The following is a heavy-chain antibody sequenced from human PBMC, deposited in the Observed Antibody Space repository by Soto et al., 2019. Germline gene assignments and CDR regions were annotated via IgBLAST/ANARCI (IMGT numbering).Heavy chain of an antibody. Sequence: SETLSLTCAVYGGSFSGYYWSWIRQPPGKGLEWIGEINHSGSTNYNPSLKSRVTISVDTSKNQFSLKLSSVTAADTAVYYCARTGYSSPLDIWGQGTMVTVSS. CDR1: GGSFSGYY. V-gene: IGHV4-34*01. J-gene: IGHJ3*02. D-gene: IGHD6-13*01. CDR2: INHSGST. CDR3: ARTGYSSPLDI.